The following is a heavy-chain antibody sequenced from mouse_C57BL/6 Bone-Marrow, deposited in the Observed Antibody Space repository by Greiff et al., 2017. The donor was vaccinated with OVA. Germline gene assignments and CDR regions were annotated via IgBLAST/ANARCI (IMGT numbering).Heavy chain of an antibody. D-gene: IGHD2-3*01. CDR3: ARPMRFAY. CDR1: GFTFSSYT. Sequence: EVKLMESGGGLVKPGGSLKLSCAASGFTFSSYTMSWVRQTPEKRLEWVATISGGGGNTYYPDSVKGRFTISRDNAKNTLYLQMSSLRSEDTALYYCARPMRFAYWGQGTLVTVSA. CDR2: ISGGGGNT. V-gene: IGHV5-9*01. J-gene: IGHJ3*01.